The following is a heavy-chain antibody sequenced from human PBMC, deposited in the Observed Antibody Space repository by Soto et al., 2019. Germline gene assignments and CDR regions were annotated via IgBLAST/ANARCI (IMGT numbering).Heavy chain of an antibody. CDR3: ARVYGSGSYYNVYYYYYMDV. Sequence: ASETLSLTCTVSGGSISSGGYYWSWIRQHPGKGLEWIGYIYYSGSTYYNPSLKSRVTISVDTSKNQFSLKLSSVTAADTAVYYCARVYGSGSYYNVYYYYYMDVWGKGTTVTVSS. J-gene: IGHJ6*03. D-gene: IGHD3-10*01. V-gene: IGHV4-31*03. CDR2: IYYSGST. CDR1: GGSISSGGYY.